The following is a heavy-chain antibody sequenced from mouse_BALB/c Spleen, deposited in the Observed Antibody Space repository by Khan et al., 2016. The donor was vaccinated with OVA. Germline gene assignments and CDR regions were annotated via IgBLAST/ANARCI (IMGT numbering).Heavy chain of an antibody. J-gene: IGHJ2*01. CDR1: GYTFINYW. CDR2: INPSTGYT. V-gene: IGHV1-7*01. Sequence: QVQPKESGAELAKPGASVKMSCQASGYTFINYWILRVTQRPGQGLEWIGYINPSTGYTEYNQNFKDKDTLTADKSSSTAYMQLRCLTSDDAAVDYCARRGRRWNFDYWGQGTTLTVSS. CDR3: ARRGRRWNFDY. D-gene: IGHD1-1*01.